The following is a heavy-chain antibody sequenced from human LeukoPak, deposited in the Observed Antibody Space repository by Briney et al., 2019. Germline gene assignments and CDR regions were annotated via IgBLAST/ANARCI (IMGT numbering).Heavy chain of an antibody. CDR1: GGSISSYY. CDR2: IYYSGST. CDR3: ARGIAAAGTS. J-gene: IGHJ5*02. Sequence: SETLSLTCTVSGGSISSYYWSWIRQPPGKGLECIGYIYYSGSTDYNPSLKSRVTISVDTSTNQFSLKLSSVTAADTAVYYCARGIAAAGTSWGQGTLVTVSS. D-gene: IGHD6-13*01. V-gene: IGHV4-59*01.